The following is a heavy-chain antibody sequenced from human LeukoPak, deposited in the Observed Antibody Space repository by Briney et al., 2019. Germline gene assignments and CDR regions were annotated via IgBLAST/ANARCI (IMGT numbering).Heavy chain of an antibody. CDR1: GGSFSGYY. D-gene: IGHD2-2*01. CDR3: ARHKKVVVVPAAIRSHYYYYMDV. Sequence: SETLSLTCAVYGGSFSGYYWGWIRQPPGKGLEWIGEINHSGSTNYNPSLKSRVTISVDTSKNQFSLKLSSVTAAGTAVYYCARHKKVVVVPAAIRSHYYYYMDVWGKGTTVTVSS. V-gene: IGHV4-34*01. CDR2: INHSGST. J-gene: IGHJ6*03.